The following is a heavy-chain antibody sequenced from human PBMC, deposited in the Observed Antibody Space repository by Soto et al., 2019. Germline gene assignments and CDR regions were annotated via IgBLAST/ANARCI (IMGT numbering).Heavy chain of an antibody. Sequence: QVQLQESGPGLVKPSQTLSLTCTVSGGSITSGGFYWSWIRQSPGKGLEWIGYIYYIGSTHYNPSLKSRITISADTSKNLFSLNLTSVTAADTAVYYCARDSAMASYRYWGQGTLVTVSS. CDR1: GGSITSGGFY. V-gene: IGHV4-31*03. D-gene: IGHD5-18*01. J-gene: IGHJ4*02. CDR2: IYYIGST. CDR3: ARDSAMASYRY.